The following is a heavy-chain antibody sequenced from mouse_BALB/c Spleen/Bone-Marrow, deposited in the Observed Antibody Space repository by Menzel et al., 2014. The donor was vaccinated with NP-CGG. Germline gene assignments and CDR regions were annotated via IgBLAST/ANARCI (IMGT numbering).Heavy chain of an antibody. CDR2: IYPGNGDT. J-gene: IGHJ4*01. D-gene: IGHD3-1*01. CDR3: ARSGSSGFYAMDY. Sequence: LQESGAELVKPGASVKMSCKASGYTFTSYNMLWVKQTPGQGLEWIGAIYPGNGDTSYNQKFKDKATLTADKSSSTHCXQISSLTSEASEVYYSARSGSSGFYAMDYWGQGTSVTVSS. CDR1: GYTFTSYN. V-gene: IGHV1-12*01.